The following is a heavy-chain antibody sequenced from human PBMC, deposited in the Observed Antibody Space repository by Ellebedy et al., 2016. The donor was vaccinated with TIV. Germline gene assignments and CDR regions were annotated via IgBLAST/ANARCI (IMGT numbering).Heavy chain of an antibody. CDR3: ARPSQSYITSSGLAY. J-gene: IGHJ4*02. D-gene: IGHD6-6*01. Sequence: GWVRQMPGRGLEWMGIIYPGDSDTRYSPSFQGQVTISADKSISTAYLQWSSLKASDTAMYYCARPSQSYITSSGLAYWGQGTLVTVSS. V-gene: IGHV5-51*01. CDR2: IYPGDSDT.